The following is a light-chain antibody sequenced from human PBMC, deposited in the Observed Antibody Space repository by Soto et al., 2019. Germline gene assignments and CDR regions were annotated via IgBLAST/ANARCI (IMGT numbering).Light chain of an antibody. CDR3: QQSYKIPS. J-gene: IGKJ5*01. CDR1: RNVSIF. V-gene: IGKV1-39*01. Sequence: ITLNQSPSSLAATVGDRLTLTCRASRNVSIFLNWYQHKPGKGPTLLIHATSNLQIGVPSRFSGSGSGTEFTLTISSLEPDDFGTYYCQQSYKIPSFGQGTRLDIK. CDR2: ATS.